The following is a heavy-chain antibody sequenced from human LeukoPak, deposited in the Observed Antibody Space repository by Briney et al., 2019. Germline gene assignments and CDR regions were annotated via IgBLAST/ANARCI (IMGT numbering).Heavy chain of an antibody. CDR3: ARGMGHSYGSHYYHYMDV. J-gene: IGHJ6*03. Sequence: ASVKVSCKASGYTFTSYYMHWVRQAPGQGLEWMGIINPSGGSTSYAQKFQGRVTMTRDTSTSTVCMELSSLRSEDTAVYYCARGMGHSYGSHYYHYMDVWGKGTTVTVSS. CDR1: GYTFTSYY. V-gene: IGHV1-46*01. CDR2: INPSGGST. D-gene: IGHD5-18*01.